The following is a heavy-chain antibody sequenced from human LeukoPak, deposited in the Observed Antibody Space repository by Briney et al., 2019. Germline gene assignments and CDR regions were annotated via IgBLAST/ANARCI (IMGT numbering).Heavy chain of an antibody. V-gene: IGHV1-69*04. CDR2: IIPVVSIS. CDR1: GDTFTSYI. D-gene: IGHD3-22*01. CDR3: ARENPCSYDSGGYHLGTFDF. Sequence: SVKVSCKASGDTFTSYIITWVRQAPGQGLEWMGRIIPVVSISNYAQKFQGRVTITADKSTSTAYMEVNSLTSEDTAVYFCARENPCSYDSGGYHLGTFDFWGQGTLVTVSS. J-gene: IGHJ4*02.